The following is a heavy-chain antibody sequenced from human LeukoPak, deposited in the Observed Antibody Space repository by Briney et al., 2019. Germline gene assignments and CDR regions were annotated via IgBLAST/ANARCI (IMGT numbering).Heavy chain of an antibody. Sequence: PGGSLRFSCAASGFTFSNYWMSWVRQAPGKGLEWVANIKQDGSAKYYVDSVKGRFTISRDNAKNSLYLQMNSLRAEDTAVYYCASLGDPFDSWGQGTLVTVSS. D-gene: IGHD2-21*02. CDR3: ASLGDPFDS. V-gene: IGHV3-7*01. J-gene: IGHJ4*02. CDR1: GFTFSNYW. CDR2: IKQDGSAK.